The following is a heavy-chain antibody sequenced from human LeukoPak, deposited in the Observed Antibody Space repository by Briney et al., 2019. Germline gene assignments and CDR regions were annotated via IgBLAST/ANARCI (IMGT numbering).Heavy chain of an antibody. CDR3: ARSLIRFLEWLSN. D-gene: IGHD3-3*01. J-gene: IGHJ4*02. CDR2: IIPIFGTA. CDR1: GGTFSSYA. Sequence: ASVKVSCKASGGTFSSYAISWVRQAPGQGLEWMGGIIPIFGTANYAQKFQGRVTITTDESTSTAYMELSSLRSADTAVYYCARSLIRFLEWLSNWGQGTLVTVSS. V-gene: IGHV1-69*05.